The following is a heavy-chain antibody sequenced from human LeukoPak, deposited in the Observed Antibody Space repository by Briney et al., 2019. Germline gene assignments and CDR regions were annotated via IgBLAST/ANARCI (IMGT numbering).Heavy chain of an antibody. J-gene: IGHJ4*02. CDR3: ARTTDLEMATIFDY. CDR1: GFTFDNYG. D-gene: IGHD5-24*01. V-gene: IGHV3-20*04. CDR2: INWNGGST. Sequence: PGGSLRLSCAASGFTFDNYGMSWVRQAPGKGLEWVAGINWNGGSTGYADSVKGRFTISRDNAKNSLYLQMNSLRAEDTALYYCARTTDLEMATIFDYWGQGTLVTVSS.